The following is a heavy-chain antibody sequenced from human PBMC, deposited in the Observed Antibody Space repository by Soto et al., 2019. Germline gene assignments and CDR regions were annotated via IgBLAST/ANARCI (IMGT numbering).Heavy chain of an antibody. J-gene: IGHJ4*02. D-gene: IGHD7-27*01. CDR3: TRANWYSEY. V-gene: IGHV4-59*11. Sequence: SETLSLTCTVSGGSIKNHYWSWIRQPPGKGLEWLGYVYYNGITNYNPSLKSRVTMSVDTSKNQVSLNLTSLIAADTATYYCTRANWYSEYWGQGIPVTVSS. CDR1: GGSIKNHY. CDR2: VYYNGIT.